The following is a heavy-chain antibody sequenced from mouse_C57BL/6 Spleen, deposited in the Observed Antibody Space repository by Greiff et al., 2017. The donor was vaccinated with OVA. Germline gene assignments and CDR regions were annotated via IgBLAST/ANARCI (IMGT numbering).Heavy chain of an antibody. V-gene: IGHV1-47*01. J-gene: IGHJ2*01. CDR1: GYTFTTYP. CDR2: FHPYNDDT. Sequence: VKLVESGAELVKPGASVKMSCKASGYTFTTYPIEWMKQNHGKRLEWIGNFHPYNDDTKYNEKFKGKATLTVEKSSSTVYLELSRLTSDDSAVYYCARGGLRRGYFDYWGQGTTLTVSS. D-gene: IGHD2-2*01. CDR3: ARGGLRRGYFDY.